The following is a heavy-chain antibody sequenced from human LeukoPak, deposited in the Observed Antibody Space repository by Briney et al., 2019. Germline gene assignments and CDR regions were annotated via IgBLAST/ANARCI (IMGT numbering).Heavy chain of an antibody. J-gene: IGHJ4*02. Sequence: PGGSLRLSCSASGFTFRTSWMHWVRQGPGKGLLWVAHINSDGGNTAYADSVKGRFTISRDNAKSTLYLQMNSLRAEDTAVYYCARDRGVLDYWGQGTLVTVSS. CDR2: INSDGGNT. V-gene: IGHV3-74*01. D-gene: IGHD1-26*01. CDR3: ARDRGVLDY. CDR1: GFTFRTSW.